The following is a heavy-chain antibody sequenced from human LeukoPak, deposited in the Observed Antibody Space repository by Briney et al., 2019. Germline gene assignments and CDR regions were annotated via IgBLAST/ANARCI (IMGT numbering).Heavy chain of an antibody. D-gene: IGHD6-6*01. CDR2: VFYSGST. CDR1: DDSISGSCYY. J-gene: IGHJ4*02. CDR3: AGGVAYRSSHCDS. V-gene: IGHV4-39*06. Sequence: PSETLSLTCTVSDDSISGSCYYWGWIRLPPGTGLEWIGSVFYSGSTYYNPSLKSRVAISLDTTKSQFLLRLSSVAAAATAGYFCAGGVAYRSSHCDSWGQGTRFTASS.